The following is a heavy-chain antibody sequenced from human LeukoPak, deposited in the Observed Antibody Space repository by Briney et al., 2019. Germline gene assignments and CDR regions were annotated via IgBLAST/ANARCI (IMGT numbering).Heavy chain of an antibody. D-gene: IGHD2-21*02. CDR3: ARLVVTATYDF. V-gene: IGHV5-51*01. J-gene: IGHJ4*02. CDR2: IYPGDSDT. CDR1: GSNFTSPW. Sequence: GESLQISCKGSGSNFTSPWVGWVRQMPGKGLEWVGIIYPGDSDTRYSPSFQGQVTISADKSVSTAYLQWSSLKASDTALYYCARLVVTATYDFWGQGTLVTVSS.